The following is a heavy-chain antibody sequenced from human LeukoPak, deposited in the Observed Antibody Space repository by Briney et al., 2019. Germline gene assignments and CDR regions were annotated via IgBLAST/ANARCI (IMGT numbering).Heavy chain of an antibody. V-gene: IGHV3-30*02. CDR3: AKDAGVIVVVPAAIGY. CDR1: GFTFSSYG. J-gene: IGHJ4*02. Sequence: PGGSLRLSCAASGFTFSSYGMHWVRQAPGKGLEWVAFIRYDGSNKYYADSVKGRFTISRDNSKNTLYLQMNSLRAEDTAVYYCAKDAGVIVVVPAAIGYWGQGTLVTVSS. CDR2: IRYDGSNK. D-gene: IGHD2-2*02.